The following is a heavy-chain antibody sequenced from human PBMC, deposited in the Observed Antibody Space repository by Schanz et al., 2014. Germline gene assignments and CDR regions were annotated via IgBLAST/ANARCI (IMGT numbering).Heavy chain of an antibody. CDR1: GFTLTSYA. V-gene: IGHV3-23*04. CDR2: ISGSGGST. D-gene: IGHD3-22*01. Sequence: EVQVVESGGGLVQPGGSLRLSCEASGFTLTSYALTWVRQAPGKGLEWVAGISGSGGSTDYADSVKGRFIIPRDNSKNTLYLQMNSLSAEDTAVYYCAKIRYDSSGYYLPYYGMDVWGQGTTVIVSS. CDR3: AKIRYDSSGYYLPYYGMDV. J-gene: IGHJ6*02.